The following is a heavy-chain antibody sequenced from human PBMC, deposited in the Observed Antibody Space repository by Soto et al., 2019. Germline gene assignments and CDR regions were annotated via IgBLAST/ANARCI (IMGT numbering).Heavy chain of an antibody. J-gene: IGHJ4*02. D-gene: IGHD2-15*01. CDR3: ARAGWADCSGGSRYLHY. Sequence: PGESLKISCKGSGYSFTSYWIGWVRQMPGKGLEWMGIIYPGDSDTRYSPSFQGQVTISADKSISTAYLQWSSLKASDTAMYYCARAGWADCSGGSRYLHYWGQGTMVTFSS. V-gene: IGHV5-51*01. CDR1: GYSFTSYW. CDR2: IYPGDSDT.